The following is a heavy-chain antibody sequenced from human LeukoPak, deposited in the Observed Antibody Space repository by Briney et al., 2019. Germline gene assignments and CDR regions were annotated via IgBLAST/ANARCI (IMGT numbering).Heavy chain of an antibody. CDR1: GGSISSYY. Sequence: PSETLSLTCTVSGGSISSYYWSWIGQPPGKGLEWIGYISYNGNTNHDPSLKSRVAMSMDTSKNQFSLKLSSVTAADTAVYYCARLSWDYTSGNYYKRDYFSDYWGQGTLVTVSS. J-gene: IGHJ4*02. CDR2: ISYNGNT. CDR3: ARLSWDYTSGNYYKRDYFSDY. D-gene: IGHD3-10*01. V-gene: IGHV4-59*01.